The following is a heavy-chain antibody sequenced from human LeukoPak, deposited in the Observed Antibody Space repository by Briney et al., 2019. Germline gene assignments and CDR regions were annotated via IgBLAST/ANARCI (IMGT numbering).Heavy chain of an antibody. CDR3: ARGRPLVTAKTYYFDY. CDR1: GGSFSGYY. Sequence: SSETLSLTCAVYGGSFSGYYWSWIRQPPGKGLEWIGKINHSGSTNYNPSLKSRVTISVDTSKNQFSLKLSSVTAADTAVYYCARGRPLVTAKTYYFDYWGQGTLVTVSS. CDR2: INHSGST. V-gene: IGHV4-34*01. J-gene: IGHJ4*02. D-gene: IGHD2-21*02.